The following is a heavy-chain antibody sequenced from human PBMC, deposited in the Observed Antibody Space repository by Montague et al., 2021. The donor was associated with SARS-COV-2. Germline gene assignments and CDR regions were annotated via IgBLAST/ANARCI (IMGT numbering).Heavy chain of an antibody. J-gene: IGHJ6*02. CDR1: GGSISSSNYY. CDR2: IYYSGST. Sequence: SETLSLTCTVSGGSISSSNYYWGWIRQPPGKGLEWIGSIYYSGSTNYSPSLKSRVTISVDTSKNQFSLKLSSVTAADTAVYYCARGSGCSGGSCYSEWDPYYYYGMDVWGQGTTVTVSS. CDR3: ARGSGCSGGSCYSEWDPYYYYGMDV. D-gene: IGHD2-15*01. V-gene: IGHV4-39*07.